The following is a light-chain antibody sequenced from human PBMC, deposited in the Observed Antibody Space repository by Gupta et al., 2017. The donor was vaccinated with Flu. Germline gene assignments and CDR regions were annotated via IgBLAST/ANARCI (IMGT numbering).Light chain of an antibody. CDR1: AWGSNY. J-gene: IGLJ3*02. CDR3: DSTDTSSNNGV. CDR2: EDR. Sequence: GETTRSTGSGDAWGSNYAYWYQQKAGQAPVLFMYEDRRRRSGMPERFSGSNSGTKATFTTSGAQGEDEADDYCDSTDTSSNNGVFGGGTKLTVL. V-gene: IGLV3-10*01.